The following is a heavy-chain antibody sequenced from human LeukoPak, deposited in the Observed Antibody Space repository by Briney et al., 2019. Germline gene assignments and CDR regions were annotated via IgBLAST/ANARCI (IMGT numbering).Heavy chain of an antibody. D-gene: IGHD6-6*01. CDR1: GFTFSSYG. J-gene: IGHJ4*02. Sequence: GGSLRLSCAASGFTFSSYGMHWVRQAPGKGLEWVAFIWYDGNDKYYADSVKGRFTISRDNSKNTLYLQMNSLRAEDTAVYYCAKRDSSSSGYNFDYWGQGTLVTVSS. V-gene: IGHV3-30*02. CDR2: IWYDGNDK. CDR3: AKRDSSSSGYNFDY.